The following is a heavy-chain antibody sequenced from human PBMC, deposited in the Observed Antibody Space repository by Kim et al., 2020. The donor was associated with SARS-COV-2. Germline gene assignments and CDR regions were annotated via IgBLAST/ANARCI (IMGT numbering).Heavy chain of an antibody. CDR2: IIPILGIA. J-gene: IGHJ4*02. D-gene: IGHD3-10*01. CDR1: GGTFSSYT. V-gene: IGHV1-69*04. Sequence: SVKVSCKASGGTFSSYTISWVRQAPGQGLEWMGRIIPILGIANYAQKFQGRVTITADKSTSTAYMELSSLRSEDTAVYYCARDPYYGSGSRKLWGQGTLVTVSS. CDR3: ARDPYYGSGSRKL.